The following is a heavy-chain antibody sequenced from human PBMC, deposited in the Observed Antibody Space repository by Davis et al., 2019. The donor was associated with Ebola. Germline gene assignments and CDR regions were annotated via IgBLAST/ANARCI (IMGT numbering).Heavy chain of an antibody. J-gene: IGHJ4*02. CDR2: INPNSGGT. V-gene: IGHV1-2*02. Sequence: AASVKVSCKASGYTFTAYYMHWVRRAPGQGLEWMGWINPNSGGTNNAQKFQGRVTMTRGTSISTAYMELNSLTSDDTADYYCARAVPATQNLDYWGPGTLVTVSS. D-gene: IGHD2-15*01. CDR1: GYTFTAYY. CDR3: ARAVPATQNLDY.